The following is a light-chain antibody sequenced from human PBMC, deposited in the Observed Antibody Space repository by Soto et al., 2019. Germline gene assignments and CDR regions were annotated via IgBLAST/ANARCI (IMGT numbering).Light chain of an antibody. Sequence: QSVLTQPASVSGSPGQSITISCTGTSSDVGGYDSVSWYQQHPGKAPQLMIFDVSNRPSGVSSRFSGSKSSNTASLSISGLQTEDEAKYYCSSYTSSSSRVFGGGTKLTVL. CDR1: SSDVGGYDS. CDR3: SSYTSSSSRV. V-gene: IGLV2-14*03. J-gene: IGLJ3*02. CDR2: DVS.